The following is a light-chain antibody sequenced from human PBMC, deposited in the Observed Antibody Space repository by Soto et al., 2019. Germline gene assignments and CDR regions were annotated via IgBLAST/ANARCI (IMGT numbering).Light chain of an antibody. CDR3: QQSYSTPYT. J-gene: IGKJ2*01. CDR2: AAS. CDR1: QAIASF. Sequence: DIQLTQSPSFLSASVGDRVTITCRANQAIASFLAWYQQKPGKAPKLLIYAASTLQTGVPSRFSGSGSGPDFSLTISSLQPDDFATYYCQQSYSTPYTFGQGTKLEIK. V-gene: IGKV1-9*01.